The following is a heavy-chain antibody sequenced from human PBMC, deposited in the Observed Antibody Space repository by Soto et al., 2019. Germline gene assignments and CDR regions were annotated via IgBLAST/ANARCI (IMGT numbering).Heavy chain of an antibody. CDR1: GLTVSRNY. J-gene: IGHJ4*02. Sequence: EQLVESGGGLIQPGGSLRISCAFSGLTVSRNYMSWVRQAPGKGLDWVSVLYSGGSSSYAESVKGRFTISRDSSKNLLFLQMNSLRPEDTAIYYCAHSSGHHSYFDSWGQGTLVTVSS. CDR3: AHSSGHHSYFDS. V-gene: IGHV3-53*01. CDR2: LYSGGSS. D-gene: IGHD3-22*01.